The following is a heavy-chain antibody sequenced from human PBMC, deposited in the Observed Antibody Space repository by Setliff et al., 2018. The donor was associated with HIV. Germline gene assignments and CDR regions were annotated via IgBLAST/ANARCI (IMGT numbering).Heavy chain of an antibody. D-gene: IGHD2-2*02. CDR2: IRYDGSNK. V-gene: IGHV3-30*02. CDR3: ARDAAAPAAIEGAFDI. Sequence: PGGSLRLSCAGSGFTFSSYGMHWVRQAPGKGLEWVAFIRYDGSNKYYADSVKGRFTISRDNSKNTLYLRMNSLRAKDTAVYYCARDAAAPAAIEGAFDIWGQGTMVTVSS. J-gene: IGHJ3*02. CDR1: GFTFSSYG.